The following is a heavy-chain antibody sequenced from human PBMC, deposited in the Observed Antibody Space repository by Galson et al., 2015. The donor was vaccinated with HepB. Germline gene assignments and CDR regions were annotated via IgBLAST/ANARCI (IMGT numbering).Heavy chain of an antibody. CDR3: ARAVRGSYYH. Sequence: CAIFGDSVSSNSAAWNWIRQSPSRGLEWLGRTYYRSKWYNDYAISVKIRITINTDTSKNQFSLQLNSETPEDTAVYYCARAVRGSYYHWGQGTLVTVSS. V-gene: IGHV6-1*01. D-gene: IGHD3-16*01. CDR1: GDSVSSNSAA. CDR2: TYYRSKWYN. J-gene: IGHJ5*02.